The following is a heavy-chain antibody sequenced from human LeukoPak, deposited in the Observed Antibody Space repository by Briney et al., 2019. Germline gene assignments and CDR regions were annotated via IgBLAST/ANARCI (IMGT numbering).Heavy chain of an antibody. J-gene: IGHJ4*02. CDR1: GYTFASYA. Sequence: ASVKVSCKASGYTFASYAVHWVRQAPGQRLEWMGWINAGNGNTKYSQKFQGRVTITRDTSASTAYMELSSLRSEDTAVYYCARGYSSGWYPAYWGQGTLVTVSS. CDR2: INAGNGNT. CDR3: ARGYSSGWYPAY. V-gene: IGHV1-3*01. D-gene: IGHD6-19*01.